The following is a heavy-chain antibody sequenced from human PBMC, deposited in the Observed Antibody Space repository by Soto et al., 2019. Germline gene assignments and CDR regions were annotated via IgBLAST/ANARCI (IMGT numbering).Heavy chain of an antibody. D-gene: IGHD3-22*01. Sequence: GGSLRLSCAASGFTFGIYWMTWVRQAPGKGLEWVAKIKEDGSEKYYADSVKGRFTISRDNAENSLSLQMNSLRAVDTAVYYCARVKYDDIGYYLDHWGQGTLVTVSS. CDR2: IKEDGSEK. CDR3: ARVKYDDIGYYLDH. CDR1: GFTFGIYW. J-gene: IGHJ4*02. V-gene: IGHV3-7*03.